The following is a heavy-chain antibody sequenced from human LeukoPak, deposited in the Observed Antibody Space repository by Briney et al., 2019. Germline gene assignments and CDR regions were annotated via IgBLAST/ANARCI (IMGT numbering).Heavy chain of an antibody. CDR2: IVVGSGNT. V-gene: IGHV1-58*02. CDR1: GFTFTSSA. J-gene: IGHJ3*02. D-gene: IGHD3-16*01. CDR3: AAEGGLEAFDI. Sequence: GTSVKVSCKASGFTFTSSAMQWGRQARGQRLEWIGWIVVGSGNTNYAQKFQERVTITRDMSTSTAYMELSSLRSEDTAVYYCAAEGGLEAFDIWGQGTMVTVSS.